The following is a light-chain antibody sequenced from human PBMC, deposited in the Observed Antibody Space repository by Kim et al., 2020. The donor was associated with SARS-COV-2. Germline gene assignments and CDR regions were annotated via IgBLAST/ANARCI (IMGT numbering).Light chain of an antibody. CDR2: AAS. V-gene: IGKV1-39*01. Sequence: ASVGDRVTITCRASQSISIYLNWYQQKPGKAPKLLIYAASSLQSGVPSRFSGSGSGTDFTLTISSLQPEDFATYYCQQSYSTPITFGRGTRLEIK. CDR3: QQSYSTPIT. CDR1: QSISIY. J-gene: IGKJ5*01.